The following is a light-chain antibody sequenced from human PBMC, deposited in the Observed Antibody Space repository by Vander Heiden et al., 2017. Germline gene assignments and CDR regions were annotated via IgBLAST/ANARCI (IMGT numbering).Light chain of an antibody. J-gene: IGLJ3*02. V-gene: IGLV3-9*01. Sequence: SYPLTQPPSVSVALGQTARITWGGKNIGSKNVHWYQQKPGQAPVLVIYRDSNRPSGIPERFSGSNSRNTATLTISRAQAGDEADYYCQVWDSSTAKFGGGTKLTVL. CDR2: RDS. CDR3: QVWDSSTAK. CDR1: NIGSKN.